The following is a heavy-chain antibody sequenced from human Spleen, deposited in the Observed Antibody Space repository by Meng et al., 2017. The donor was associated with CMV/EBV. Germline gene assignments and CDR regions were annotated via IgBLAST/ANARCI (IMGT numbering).Heavy chain of an antibody. CDR1: GGSISSGTYY. V-gene: IGHV4-39*07. J-gene: IGHJ6*02. CDR2: IYDSAST. CDR3: ARESRGYCSTTSCYRFQGYYGMDV. D-gene: IGHD2-2*02. Sequence: SETLSLTCSVSGGSISSGTYYWGWIRQPPGKGLEWIASIYDSASTYYSPSLKSRVTISIDTSKNQFSLKLTSVTPADTAVYYCARESRGYCSTTSCYRFQGYYGMDVWGQGTTVTVSS.